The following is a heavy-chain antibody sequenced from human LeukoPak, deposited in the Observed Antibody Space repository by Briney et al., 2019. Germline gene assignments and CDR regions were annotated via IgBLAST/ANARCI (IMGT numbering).Heavy chain of an antibody. CDR2: IYYSGST. Sequence: SETLSLTCTVSGDSISNYYWSWIRQPPGKGLEWIGYIYYSGSTNYNPSPKSRVTISVDTSKNQFSLKLSSVTAADTAVYYCAEGDYYDSSGYFVWGQGTLVTVSS. V-gene: IGHV4-59*01. D-gene: IGHD3-22*01. J-gene: IGHJ4*02. CDR3: AEGDYYDSSGYFV. CDR1: GDSISNYY.